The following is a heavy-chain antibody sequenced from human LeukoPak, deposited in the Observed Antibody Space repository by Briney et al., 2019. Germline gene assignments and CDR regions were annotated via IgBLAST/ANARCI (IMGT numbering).Heavy chain of an antibody. Sequence: ASVKVSCKASGYTFTGYYMHWVRQAPGQGLEWMGWINPNSGGTNYAQKFQGRVTMTRDTSISTAYMELSRLRSDDTAVYYCARDQCSSTSCYDMDVWGKGTTVTGSS. CDR3: ARDQCSSTSCYDMDV. D-gene: IGHD2-2*01. CDR1: GYTFTGYY. V-gene: IGHV1-2*02. CDR2: INPNSGGT. J-gene: IGHJ6*03.